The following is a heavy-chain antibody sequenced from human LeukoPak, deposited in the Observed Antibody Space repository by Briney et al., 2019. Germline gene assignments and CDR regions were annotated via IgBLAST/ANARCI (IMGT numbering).Heavy chain of an antibody. CDR2: IGGSGHTI. Sequence: GGSLRLSCAASGFIVSSKDMNWVRQAPGKGLEWVSYIGGSGHTIYYADSVKGRLTISRDNAKNSLYLQMNSLRAEDTAIYYCARLGGSSANFDYWGQGTLVSVSS. V-gene: IGHV3-48*03. J-gene: IGHJ4*02. CDR3: ARLGGSSANFDY. D-gene: IGHD2-15*01. CDR1: GFIVSSKD.